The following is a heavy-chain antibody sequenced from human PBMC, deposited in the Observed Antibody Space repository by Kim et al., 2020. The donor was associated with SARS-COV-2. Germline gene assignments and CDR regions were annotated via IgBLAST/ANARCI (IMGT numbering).Heavy chain of an antibody. D-gene: IGHD3-16*01. V-gene: IGHV4-34*01. J-gene: IGHJ6*02. CDR3: AGGGGNYYGMDV. Sequence: NTNPSLKGRVTISVDTSKNQFSLKLSSVTAADTAVYYCAGGGGNYYGMDVWGQGTTVTVSS.